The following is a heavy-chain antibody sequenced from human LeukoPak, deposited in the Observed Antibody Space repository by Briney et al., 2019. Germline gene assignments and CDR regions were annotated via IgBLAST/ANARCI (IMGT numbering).Heavy chain of an antibody. CDR2: IYYTGST. J-gene: IGHJ6*03. Sequence: SETLSLTCTVSGGSISSSSYYWGWIRQPPGKGLAWIGSIYYTGSTYYNPSLKSRVTISVDTSKNQFSLKLSSVTAADTAVYYCARESGHCSSTSCYSPSYYYYYMDVWGKGTTVTVSS. D-gene: IGHD2-2*02. CDR3: ARESGHCSSTSCYSPSYYYYYMDV. V-gene: IGHV4-39*07. CDR1: GGSISSSSYY.